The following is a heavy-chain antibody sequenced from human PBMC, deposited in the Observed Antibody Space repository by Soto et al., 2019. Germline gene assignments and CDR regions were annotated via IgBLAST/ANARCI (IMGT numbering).Heavy chain of an antibody. Sequence: QLQLQESGPGLVKPSETLSLTCTVSGGSISSSSYYWGWIRQPPGKGLEWIGSIYYSGSTYYNPSLKSRVTISVDTSKNQFSLKLSSVTAADTAVYYCARRRGYSGYARLYYFDYWGQGTLVTASS. J-gene: IGHJ4*02. D-gene: IGHD5-12*01. CDR2: IYYSGST. CDR1: GGSISSSSYY. CDR3: ARRRGYSGYARLYYFDY. V-gene: IGHV4-39*01.